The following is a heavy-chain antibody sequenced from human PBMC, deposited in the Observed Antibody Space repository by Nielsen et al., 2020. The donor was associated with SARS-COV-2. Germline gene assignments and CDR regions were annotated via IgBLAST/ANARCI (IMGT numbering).Heavy chain of an antibody. J-gene: IGHJ4*02. CDR1: GFTFSSYS. CDR3: ARDLNSSGWH. V-gene: IGHV3-48*02. CDR2: INSSSSTI. Sequence: GESLKISCAASGFTFSSYSMNWVRQAPGKGLEWVSYINSSSSTIYYADSVKGRFTISRDNAKNSLYLQMNSLRDEDTAVYYCARDLNSSGWHWGQGTLVTVSS. D-gene: IGHD6-19*01.